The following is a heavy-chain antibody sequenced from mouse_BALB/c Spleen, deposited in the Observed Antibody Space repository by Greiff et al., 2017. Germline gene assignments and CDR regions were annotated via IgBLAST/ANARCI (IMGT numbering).Heavy chain of an antibody. Sequence: EVQLQQSGTVLARPGASVKMSCKASGYSFTSYWMHWVKQRPGQGLEWIGAIYPGNSDTSYNQKFKGKAKLTAVTSASTAYMELSSLTNEDSAVYYCTREGGLITTATRYFDYWGQGTTLTVSS. V-gene: IGHV1-5*01. CDR1: GYSFTSYW. CDR3: TREGGLITTATRYFDY. D-gene: IGHD1-2*01. J-gene: IGHJ2*01. CDR2: IYPGNSDT.